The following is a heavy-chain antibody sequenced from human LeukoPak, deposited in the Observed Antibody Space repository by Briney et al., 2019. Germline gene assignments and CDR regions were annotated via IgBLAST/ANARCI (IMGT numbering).Heavy chain of an antibody. CDR1: GYSFTSYW. J-gene: IGHJ4*02. V-gene: IGHV5-51*01. D-gene: IGHD5-12*01. CDR3: ARHGVATIPYFDY. Sequence: GESLKIFCKGSGYSFTSYWIGWVRQMPGKGLEWMGIIYPGDSDTRYSPSFQGQVTISADKSISTAYLQWSSLKASDTAMYYCARHGVATIPYFDYWGQGTLVTVSS. CDR2: IYPGDSDT.